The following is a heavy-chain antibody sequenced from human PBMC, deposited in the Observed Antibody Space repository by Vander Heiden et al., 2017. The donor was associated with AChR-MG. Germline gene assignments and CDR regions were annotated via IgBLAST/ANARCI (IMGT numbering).Heavy chain of an antibody. V-gene: IGHV3-9*01. CDR2: ISWKSDNI. J-gene: IGHJ6*03. CDR3: AKDRMGGYYYYMDV. D-gene: IGHD3-16*01. Sequence: DVRLVLPGACLIHPGSSLHSSCPTSRFAFDEYAMHWVRQAPGKGVEGVSGISWKSDNIDYADSVKGRFTISRDNAKDSVYLQMNSLRAEDTALYYCAKDRMGGYYYYMDVWGKGTTVTVSS. CDR1: RFAFDEYA.